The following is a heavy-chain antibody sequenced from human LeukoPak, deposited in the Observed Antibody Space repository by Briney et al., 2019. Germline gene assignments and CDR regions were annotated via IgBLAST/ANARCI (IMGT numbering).Heavy chain of an antibody. V-gene: IGHV4-30-4*01. CDR3: AREGYYYDSPGYSSYFFDY. D-gene: IGHD3-22*01. CDR1: GGSISSGDYY. J-gene: IGHJ4*02. Sequence: SETLSLTCTVSGGSISSGDYYWSWIRQPPGKGLEWIGYIYYSGSTYYNPSLKSRVTISVDTSKNQFSLKLSSVTAADTAVYYCAREGYYYDSPGYSSYFFDYWGQGTLVTVSS. CDR2: IYYSGST.